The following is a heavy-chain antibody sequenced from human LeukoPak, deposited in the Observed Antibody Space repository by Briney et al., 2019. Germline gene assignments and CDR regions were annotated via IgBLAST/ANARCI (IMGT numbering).Heavy chain of an antibody. V-gene: IGHV3-53*01. CDR1: GFTVSSNY. Sequence: GGSLRLSCAASGFTVSSNYMSWVRQAPGKGLEWVSVIYSGGSTYYADSVKGRFTISRDNSKNTLYLQMNSLRAEDTAVYYCARSANHDAFDIWGQGTMVTVSS. J-gene: IGHJ3*02. CDR3: ARSANHDAFDI. CDR2: IYSGGST.